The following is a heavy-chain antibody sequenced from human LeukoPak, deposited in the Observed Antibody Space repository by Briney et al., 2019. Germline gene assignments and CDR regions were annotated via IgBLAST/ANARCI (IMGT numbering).Heavy chain of an antibody. J-gene: IGHJ4*02. Sequence: PSDTLSLTCTVSGGSISSYYWSWIRQPPGKGLEWIGYIYYSGSTNYNPALKSRVTISVDTSKNQFSLKLSSVTAAETAVYYCARIPYYDILTGDPNDYWGQGTLVTVSS. CDR1: GGSISSYY. CDR3: ARIPYYDILTGDPNDY. CDR2: IYYSGST. V-gene: IGHV4-59*08. D-gene: IGHD3-9*01.